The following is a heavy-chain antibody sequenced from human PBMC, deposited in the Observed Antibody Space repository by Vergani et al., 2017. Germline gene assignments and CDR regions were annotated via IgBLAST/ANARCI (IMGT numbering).Heavy chain of an antibody. V-gene: IGHV1-69*01. CDR1: GGTFSSYA. J-gene: IGHJ6*03. D-gene: IGHD3-10*02. CDR3: ARAXSVRGVIVPYYYYYMDV. CDR2: IIPIFGTA. Sequence: QVQLVQSGAEVKKPGSSVKVSCKASGGTFSSYAISWVRQAPGQGLEWMGGIIPIFGTANYAQKFQGRVTITADESTSTAYMELSSLRSEDTAVYYCARAXSVRGVIVPYYYYYMDVWGKGTTVTVSS.